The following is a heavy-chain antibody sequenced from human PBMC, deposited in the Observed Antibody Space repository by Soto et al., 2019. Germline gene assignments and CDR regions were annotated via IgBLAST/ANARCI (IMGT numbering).Heavy chain of an antibody. CDR3: AKDYYDLLTRYSHAFDL. CDR1: GFPFTSNG. CDR2: ISSDGNYK. V-gene: IGHV3-30*18. Sequence: GGSLRLSCEASGFPFTSNGMHWVRQAPGKGLEWVAVISSDGNYKYYTDSGKGRFTISRANSKNTLFLQVNSLKAEDTAVYFCAKDYYDLLTRYSHAFDLWGQGTMVTVSS. D-gene: IGHD3-9*01. J-gene: IGHJ3*01.